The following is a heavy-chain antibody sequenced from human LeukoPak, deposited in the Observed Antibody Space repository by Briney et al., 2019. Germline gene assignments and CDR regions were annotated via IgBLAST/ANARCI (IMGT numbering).Heavy chain of an antibody. CDR1: GGSISSGGYS. V-gene: IGHV4-31*03. D-gene: IGHD2-15*01. Sequence: ETSETLSLTCTVSGGSISSGGYSWSWIRQHPGKGLEWIGYIYYSGSTYYNPSLKSRVTISVDTSKNQFSLKLSSVTAADTAVYYCARVIVVVVAATHSQGGYFDYWGQGTLVTVSS. CDR2: IYYSGST. CDR3: ARVIVVVVAATHSQGGYFDY. J-gene: IGHJ4*02.